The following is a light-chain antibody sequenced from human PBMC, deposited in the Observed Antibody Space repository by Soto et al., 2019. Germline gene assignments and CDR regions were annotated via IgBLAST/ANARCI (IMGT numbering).Light chain of an antibody. CDR3: SSYSGTNYHYV. V-gene: IGLV2-8*01. CDR2: EVS. CDR1: SSDVGGYNY. J-gene: IGLJ1*01. Sequence: LTQPPSASGSFGQSVTISCTGTSSDVGGYNYVSWYQQHPGKAPKLMIYEVSERPSGVPDRFSGSKSGITASLTVSGLQADDEADYYCSSYSGTNYHYVFGTGTKVTVL.